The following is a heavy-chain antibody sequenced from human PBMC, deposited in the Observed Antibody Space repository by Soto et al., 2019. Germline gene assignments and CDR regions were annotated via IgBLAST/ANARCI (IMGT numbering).Heavy chain of an antibody. CDR1: GLTFSLFE. CDR3: ARVGGSPLDV. D-gene: IGHD3-10*01. J-gene: IGHJ6*02. V-gene: IGHV3-48*03. Sequence: GAPLKLSYATSGLTFSLFEMNWVRKAPGKGLEWVSYIDSSGTSIYYADSVKGRFTISRDNAKNSLYLQMNSLRDEDKAGYYCARVGGSPLDVWGQGTTVTVSS. CDR2: IDSSGTSI.